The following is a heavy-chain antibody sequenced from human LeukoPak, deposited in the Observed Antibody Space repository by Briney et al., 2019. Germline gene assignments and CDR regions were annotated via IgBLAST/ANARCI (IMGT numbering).Heavy chain of an antibody. J-gene: IGHJ5*02. CDR3: SRVMGYYYGSESYPSHLLPLHNWFDP. CDR2: INHSGST. CDR1: GGSFSGYY. Sequence: SGTLSLTCAVSGGSFSGYYWSWIRQPPGKGLEWIGEINHSGSTNYNPSLKSGVTISVDPSTNQFFLKLSTVPAADTAGYYCSRVMGYYYGSESYPSHLLPLHNWFDPWGEGTLVTVSS. D-gene: IGHD3-10*01. V-gene: IGHV4-34*01.